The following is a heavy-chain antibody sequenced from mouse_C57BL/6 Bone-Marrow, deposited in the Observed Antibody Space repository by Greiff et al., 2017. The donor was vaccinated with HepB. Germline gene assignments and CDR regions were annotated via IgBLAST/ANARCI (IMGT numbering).Heavy chain of an antibody. CDR1: GYTFTSYW. Sequence: VQLQQSGAELAKPGASVKLSCKASGYTFTSYWMHWVKQRPGKGLEWIGYINTSSGYTKYTQKFKGKATLTADKSSSTAYMQLSSLKYEDTAVYYCARRGYGKCVDYWGQGTTLTASS. V-gene: IGHV1-7*01. CDR3: ARRGYGKCVDY. J-gene: IGHJ2*01. CDR2: INTSSGYT. D-gene: IGHD2-10*02.